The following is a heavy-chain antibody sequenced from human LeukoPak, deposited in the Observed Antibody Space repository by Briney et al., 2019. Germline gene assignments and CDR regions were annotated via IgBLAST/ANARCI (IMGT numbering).Heavy chain of an antibody. D-gene: IGHD1-14*01. CDR3: ASSRGSINPIDH. CDR2: IYYSGST. CDR1: GGSISSVAYY. J-gene: IGHJ4*02. Sequence: SQTLSLTCTVSGGSISSVAYYWSWIRQHTGKGLEWIGYIYYSGSTYYNPSLKSRVTISVDTSKNQFSLKLSSVTAADTAVYYCASSRGSINPIDHWGQGTRVTVSS. V-gene: IGHV4-31*03.